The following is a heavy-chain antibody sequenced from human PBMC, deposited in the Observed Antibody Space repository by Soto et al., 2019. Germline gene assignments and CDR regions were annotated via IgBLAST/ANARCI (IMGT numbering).Heavy chain of an antibody. CDR2: IIPILGIA. CDR1: GGTFSSYT. Sequence: ASVKVSCKASGGTFSSYTISWVRQAPGQGLEWMGRIIPILGIANYAQKFQGRVTITADKSTSTAYMELSSLRSEDTAVYYCAREIRAWVKFYEKGFNYFDYWGKRTLGTV. J-gene: IGHJ4*02. D-gene: IGHD3-16*01. V-gene: IGHV1-69*04. CDR3: AREIRAWVKFYEKGFNYFDY.